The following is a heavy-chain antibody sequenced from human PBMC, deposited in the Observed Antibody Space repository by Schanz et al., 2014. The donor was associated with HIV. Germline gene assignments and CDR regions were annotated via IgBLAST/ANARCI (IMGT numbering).Heavy chain of an antibody. V-gene: IGHV3-23*01. D-gene: IGHD4-17*01. Sequence: EVQLLESGGGLVQPGGSLRLSCAASGLTLSSYGMSWVRQAPGKGLEWVSAISGSGGSTYYADSVKGRFTISRDNSKNTLYLQMNSLRAEDTAVYYCAKEGYGEGYYGMDVWGQGTTVTVSS. CDR1: GLTLSSYG. J-gene: IGHJ6*02. CDR2: ISGSGGST. CDR3: AKEGYGEGYYGMDV.